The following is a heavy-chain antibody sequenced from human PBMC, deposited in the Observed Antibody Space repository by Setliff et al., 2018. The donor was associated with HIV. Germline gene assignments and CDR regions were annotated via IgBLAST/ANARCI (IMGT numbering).Heavy chain of an antibody. Sequence: SETLSLTCTVSGGSISNTNYYWGWIRQPPGKGLEWIGATDYSGITYYNPSLKSRVTVSIDTSKNQFSLKLHSVTAADTAVYFCATLRWLRSKHSDYWGQGTLVTVSS. V-gene: IGHV4-39*01. CDR1: GGSISNTNYY. CDR2: TDYSGIT. J-gene: IGHJ4*01. CDR3: ATLRWLRSKHSDY. D-gene: IGHD5-12*01.